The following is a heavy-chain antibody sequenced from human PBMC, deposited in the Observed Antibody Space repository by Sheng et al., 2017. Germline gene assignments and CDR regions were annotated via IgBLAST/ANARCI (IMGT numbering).Heavy chain of an antibody. V-gene: IGHV3-33*01. Sequence: VQLVESGGGVVQPGRSLRLSCAASGFTFSSYGMHWVRQAPGKGLEWVAVIWYDGSNKYYADSVKGRFTISRDNSKNTLYLQMNSLRAEDTAVYYCARDSAPITGTSHVYYYYGMDVWDQGP. CDR2: IWYDGSNK. CDR1: GFTFSSYG. D-gene: IGHD1-7*01. J-gene: IGHJ6*02. CDR3: ARDSAPITGTSHVYYYYGMDV.